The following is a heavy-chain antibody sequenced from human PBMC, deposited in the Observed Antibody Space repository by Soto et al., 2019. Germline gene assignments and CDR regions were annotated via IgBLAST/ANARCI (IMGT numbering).Heavy chain of an antibody. J-gene: IGHJ4*02. V-gene: IGHV3-23*01. CDR2: VSGSGGGT. D-gene: IGHD2-21*02. CDR3: ARIGPYCGGDCYPDFDF. Sequence: GGSLRLSWAASGFTFNTYGMTWGRQGPGKGLEWVSTVSGSGGGTYYADSVKGRFTISRVNSKNTMYLQMSNLRAEDTAVYFCARIGPYCGGDCYPDFDFWGLGTPVTVSS. CDR1: GFTFNTYG.